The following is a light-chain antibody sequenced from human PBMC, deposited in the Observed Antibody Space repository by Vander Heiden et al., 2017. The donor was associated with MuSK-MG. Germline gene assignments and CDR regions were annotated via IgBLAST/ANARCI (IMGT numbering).Light chain of an antibody. CDR1: QSVLYSSNNKNY. J-gene: IGKJ4*01. CDR3: QQEDNTPNT. V-gene: IGKV4-1*01. CDR2: WAS. Sequence: DIVMTQYPHSLAVSLGERATINCKSSQSVLYSSNNKNYFAWYQQKPGQPPKLLIYWASTRESGVPDRFSGCGSGTDFTLTISSLQAKDVAVYYCQQEDNTPNTFGGGTKVEIK.